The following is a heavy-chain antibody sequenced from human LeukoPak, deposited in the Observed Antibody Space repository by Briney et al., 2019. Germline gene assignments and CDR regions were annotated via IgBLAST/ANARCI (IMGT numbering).Heavy chain of an antibody. CDR2: IYSGGST. CDR1: GFAVSSNY. Sequence: PGGSLRLSCAASGFAVSSNYMSWVRQAPGKGLEWVSVIYSGGSTYYADSVKGRFTISRDNSKNTLYLQMRSLRAEDTAVYYCVKAGYSGYDLYLDYWGQGTLVTVSS. D-gene: IGHD5-12*01. V-gene: IGHV3-66*02. J-gene: IGHJ4*02. CDR3: VKAGYSGYDLYLDY.